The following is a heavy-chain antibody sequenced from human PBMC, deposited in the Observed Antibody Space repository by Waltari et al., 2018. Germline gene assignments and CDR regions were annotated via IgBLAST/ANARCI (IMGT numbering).Heavy chain of an antibody. J-gene: IGHJ4*02. CDR1: GFIVSSNY. V-gene: IGHV3-53*01. CDR3: VGHRFGSGSYFDY. CDR2: IYSGGSS. Sequence: EVQVVESGGGLIQPGGSLRLSCAVSGFIVSSNYMSWVRQARRKGLECVSVIYSGGSSYYVDSVKGRFTISRDNSKNTIYLEMNSLRGEDTAVYFCVGHRFGSGSYFDYWGQGTPVTVSS. D-gene: IGHD3-10*01.